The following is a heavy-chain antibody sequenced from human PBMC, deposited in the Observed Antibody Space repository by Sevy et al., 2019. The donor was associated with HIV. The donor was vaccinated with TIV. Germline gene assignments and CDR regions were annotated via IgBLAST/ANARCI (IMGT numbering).Heavy chain of an antibody. D-gene: IGHD3-22*01. V-gene: IGHV3-7*03. CDR2: IKQDMSEK. Sequence: GGSLRLSCAASGFMLSSYWMTWVRQAPGKGLEWVANIKQDMSEKYYADSVKGRFTISRDNARNSLYLQMESLRAEDTAVYYCARAQQVTMLVVIGGLYFDFWGQGALVTVSS. J-gene: IGHJ4*02. CDR3: ARAQQVTMLVVIGGLYFDF. CDR1: GFMLSSYW.